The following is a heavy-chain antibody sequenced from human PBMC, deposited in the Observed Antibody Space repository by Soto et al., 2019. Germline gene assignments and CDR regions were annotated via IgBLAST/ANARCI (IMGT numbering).Heavy chain of an antibody. CDR1: GFNFSGSA. V-gene: IGHV3-73*01. CDR2: IRSKPKSYAT. J-gene: IGHJ4*02. D-gene: IGHD2-15*01. CDR3: TNSGGAY. Sequence: GGSLRLSCATSGFNFSGSAIHWVRQASEKGLEWVGRIRSKPKSYATEYAASVKGRFTISRDDSNNTAYLQMNSPKIEDTAVYYCTNSGGAYWGQGTLVTVSS.